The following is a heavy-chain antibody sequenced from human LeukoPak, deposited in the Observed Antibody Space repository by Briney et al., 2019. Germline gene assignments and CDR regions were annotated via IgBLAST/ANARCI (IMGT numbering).Heavy chain of an antibody. CDR1: GGSISSSSYY. Sequence: PSETLSLTCTVSGGSISSSSYYWGWIRQPPGKGLEWIGSIYYSGSTYYNPSLKSRVTISVDTSKNQFSLKLSSVTAADTAVYYCARLTDCGSTSCYYYYYGMDVWGQGTTVTVSS. D-gene: IGHD2-2*01. V-gene: IGHV4-39*01. CDR3: ARLTDCGSTSCYYYYYGMDV. J-gene: IGHJ6*02. CDR2: IYYSGST.